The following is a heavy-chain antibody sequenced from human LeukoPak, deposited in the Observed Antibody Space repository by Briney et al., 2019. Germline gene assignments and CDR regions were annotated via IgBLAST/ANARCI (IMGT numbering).Heavy chain of an antibody. D-gene: IGHD5-24*01. Sequence: SETLSLTCTVSGYSISSGYYWGWIRQPPGKGLEWIGSIYHSGSTYYNPSLKSRVTISVDTSKNQFSLKLSSVTAADTAVYYCARFDGRRWLQSFDYWGQGTLVTVSS. V-gene: IGHV4-38-2*02. CDR1: GYSISSGYY. CDR2: IYHSGST. CDR3: ARFDGRRWLQSFDY. J-gene: IGHJ4*02.